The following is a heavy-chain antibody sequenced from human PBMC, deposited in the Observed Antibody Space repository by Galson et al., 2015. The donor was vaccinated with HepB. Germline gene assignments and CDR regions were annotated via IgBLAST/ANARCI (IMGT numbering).Heavy chain of an antibody. CDR1: GFTFSRYA. CDR2: ISYDGSNK. V-gene: IGHV3-30-3*01. CDR3: ARGGVYYYDSSGYSDY. J-gene: IGHJ4*02. D-gene: IGHD3-22*01. Sequence: SLRLSCAASGFTFSRYAMHWVRQAPGKGLEWVAVISYDGSNKYYADSVKGRFTISRDNSKKTLYLQMNSLRAEDTAVYYCARGGVYYYDSSGYSDYWGQGTLVTVSS.